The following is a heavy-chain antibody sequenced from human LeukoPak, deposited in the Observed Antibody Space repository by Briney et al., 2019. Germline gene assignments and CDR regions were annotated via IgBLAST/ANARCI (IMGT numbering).Heavy chain of an antibody. V-gene: IGHV6-1*01. Sequence: SQTLSLTCAISGDSVSSNSAAWNWIRQSPSGGLEWLGRTYYRSKWYYDYALSVKSRSTINPDTSENQFSPQLSSVTPDDTAVYYCARDGTWRLDYWGQGILVTVSS. CDR3: ARDGTWRLDY. CDR2: TYYRSKWYY. J-gene: IGHJ4*02. CDR1: GDSVSSNSAA. D-gene: IGHD2-15*01.